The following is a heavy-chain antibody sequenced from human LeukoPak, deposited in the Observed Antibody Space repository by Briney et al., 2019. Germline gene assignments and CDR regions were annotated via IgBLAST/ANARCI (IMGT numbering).Heavy chain of an antibody. CDR3: ARGRKINYDFWSGPPSFMDV. D-gene: IGHD3-3*01. CDR1: GYTFTGYY. J-gene: IGHJ6*03. CDR2: INPNSGGT. V-gene: IGHV1-2*06. Sequence: ASVKVSCKASGYTFTGYYMHWVRQAPGQGLEWMGRINPNSGGTNYAQKLQGRVTMTRDTSISTAYMELSRLRSDDTAVYYCARGRKINYDFWSGPPSFMDVWGKGTTVTVSS.